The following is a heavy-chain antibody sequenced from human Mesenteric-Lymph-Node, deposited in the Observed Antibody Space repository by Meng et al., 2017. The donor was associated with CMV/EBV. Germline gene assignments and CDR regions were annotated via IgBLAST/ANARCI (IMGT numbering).Heavy chain of an antibody. J-gene: IGHJ4*02. CDR2: IWYDGSNK. D-gene: IGHD1-26*01. V-gene: IGHV3-33*01. Sequence: LSCSASGFPFSRYGMHCVRQAPGKGLEWVAVIWYDGSNKYYADSVKGRFTISRDNSKNTLYLQMNSLRAEDTAVYYCARGTSLGATDWGQGTLVTVSS. CDR1: GFPFSRYG. CDR3: ARGTSLGATD.